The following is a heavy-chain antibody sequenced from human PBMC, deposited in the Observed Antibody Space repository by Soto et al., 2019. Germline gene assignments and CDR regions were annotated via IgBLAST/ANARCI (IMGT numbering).Heavy chain of an antibody. CDR2: INTREGTT. V-gene: IGHV1-46*01. CDR3: ARGGGTLDY. CDR1: GYTFIAYS. J-gene: IGHJ4*02. Sequence: QAQMVQSGAEVKKSGASVKLSCKASGYTFIAYSVYWVRQAPGQGLEYMGIINTREGTTIYAQKFQGRATMTRDTSTSTVYVELSSLRSEDTALYYCARGGGTLDYWGQGTLVTVSS.